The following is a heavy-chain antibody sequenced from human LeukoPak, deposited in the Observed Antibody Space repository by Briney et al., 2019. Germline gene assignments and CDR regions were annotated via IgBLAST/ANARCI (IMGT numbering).Heavy chain of an antibody. V-gene: IGHV1-69*13. D-gene: IGHD3-10*01. CDR2: IIPIFGTA. CDR3: ARDTPSDYYGSGSHNWFDP. J-gene: IGHJ5*02. Sequence: ASVKVSCKASGGTFSSYAISWVRQAPGQGLEWMGGIIPIFGTANYAQKFQGRVTITADESTSTAYMELSSLRSEDTAVYYCARDTPSDYYGSGSHNWFDPWGQGTLVTVSS. CDR1: GGTFSSYA.